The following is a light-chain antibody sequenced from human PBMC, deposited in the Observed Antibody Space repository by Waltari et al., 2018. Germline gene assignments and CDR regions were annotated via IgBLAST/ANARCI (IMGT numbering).Light chain of an antibody. CDR1: QSVSGA. CDR2: GAS. V-gene: IGKV3-20*01. J-gene: IGKJ1*01. CDR3: QHYVRLPAT. Sequence: EIVLTQSPGSLSSSPGERVTLSCRASQSVSGALAWYQQKPGQPPRLLIFGASNRATDIPDRFMGSGSGTNFRLTISRLEPEDFAVDYCQHYVRLPATFGQGTKVEIK.